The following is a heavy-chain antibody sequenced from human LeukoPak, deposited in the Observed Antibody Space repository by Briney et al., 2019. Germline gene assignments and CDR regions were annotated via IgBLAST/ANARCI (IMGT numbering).Heavy chain of an antibody. CDR3: AGIIVGATHFDY. V-gene: IGHV4-59*08. D-gene: IGHD1-26*01. Sequence: PSETLSLTCSVSGASISSYFWSWVRQPPGKGLHRIGYIYHSGTTNYNPSLKSRVSISVDTSKNQFSLKLSSVTAADTAVYYCAGIIVGATHFDYWGQGTLVTVSS. CDR2: IYHSGTT. CDR1: GASISSYF. J-gene: IGHJ4*02.